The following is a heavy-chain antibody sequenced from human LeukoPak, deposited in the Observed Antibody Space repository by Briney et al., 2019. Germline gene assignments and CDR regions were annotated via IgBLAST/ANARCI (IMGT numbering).Heavy chain of an antibody. CDR3: ARGGSFVEY. J-gene: IGHJ4*02. CDR2: ISSGRSTV. V-gene: IGHV3-48*03. D-gene: IGHD3-10*01. Sequence: PGGSLRLSCVASGFTFSNYEMHWVRRAPGKGLERVSYISSGRSTVYYADSVKGRFTVSRDNAKNSLYLQMSSLRAEDTAVYYCARGGSFVEYWGQGTLVSVSS. CDR1: GFTFSNYE.